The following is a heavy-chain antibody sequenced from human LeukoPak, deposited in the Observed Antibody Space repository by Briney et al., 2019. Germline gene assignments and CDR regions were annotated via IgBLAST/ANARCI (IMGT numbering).Heavy chain of an antibody. D-gene: IGHD2-2*01. CDR1: GYSFTSYW. V-gene: IGHV5-51*01. J-gene: IGHJ6*02. Sequence: GESLKISCKGSGYSFTSYWIGWVRQMPGKGLEWMGIIYPGDSDTRYSPSFQGQVTISADKSISTAYLQWSSLKASDTAMYYCARHSNYCSSTSCYDAYYYYYGMDVWGQGTTVTVSS. CDR3: ARHSNYCSSTSCYDAYYYYYGMDV. CDR2: IYPGDSDT.